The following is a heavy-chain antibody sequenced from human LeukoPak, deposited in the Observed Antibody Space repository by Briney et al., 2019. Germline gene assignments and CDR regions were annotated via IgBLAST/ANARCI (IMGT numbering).Heavy chain of an antibody. CDR1: GGSFSGYY. Sequence: PSETLSLTCAVYGGSFSGYYWSGIRQPPGKGRECMGEINHSGSTNYNPSLKSRVTMSVDTSKNQFSLKLSSVTAADTAVYYCARGAITMVQGASFDPWGQGTLVTVSS. CDR2: INHSGST. J-gene: IGHJ5*02. V-gene: IGHV4-34*01. D-gene: IGHD3-10*01. CDR3: ARGAITMVQGASFDP.